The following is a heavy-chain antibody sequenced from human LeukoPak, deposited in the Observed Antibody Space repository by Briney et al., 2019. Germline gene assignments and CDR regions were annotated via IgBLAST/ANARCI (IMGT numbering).Heavy chain of an antibody. CDR2: ISYDGSNK. CDR3: AKDKIFYSSSFHLDY. V-gene: IGHV3-30-3*01. J-gene: IGHJ4*02. Sequence: GGSLRLSCAASGFTFSSYAMHWVRQAPGKGLEWVAVISYDGSNKYYADSVKGRFTISRDNSKNTLYLQMNSLRAEDTAVYYCAKDKIFYSSSFHLDYWGQGTLVTVSS. D-gene: IGHD6-13*01. CDR1: GFTFSSYA.